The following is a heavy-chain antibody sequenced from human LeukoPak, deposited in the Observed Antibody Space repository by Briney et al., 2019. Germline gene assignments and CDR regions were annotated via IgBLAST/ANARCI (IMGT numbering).Heavy chain of an antibody. CDR3: AKDHTYGSGKNWYFDL. D-gene: IGHD3-10*01. Sequence: GGSLRLSCAASGFTFSSYSMNWVSQAPGKGLEWVSSISSGSSYIYYADSVKGRFTISRDNAKNTLYLQMNSLRAEDTAVYYCAKDHTYGSGKNWYFDLWGRGTLVTVSS. J-gene: IGHJ2*01. V-gene: IGHV3-21*04. CDR2: ISSGSSYI. CDR1: GFTFSSYS.